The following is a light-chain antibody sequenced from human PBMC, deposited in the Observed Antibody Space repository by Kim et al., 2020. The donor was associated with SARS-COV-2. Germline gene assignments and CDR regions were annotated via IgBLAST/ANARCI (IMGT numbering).Light chain of an antibody. V-gene: IGKV1-5*03. CDR3: QQSNSYST. CDR1: SISSW. J-gene: IGKJ4*01. CDR2: KTS. Sequence: SISSWLAWYQQKPGKAPNLLIYKTSTLQSGVPSRFSGSGSGTEFTLTISSLQPDDFATYYCQQSNSYSTFGGGTKLEI.